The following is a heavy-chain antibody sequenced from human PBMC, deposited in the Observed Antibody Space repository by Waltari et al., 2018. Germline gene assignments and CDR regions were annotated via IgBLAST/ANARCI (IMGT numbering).Heavy chain of an antibody. CDR2: MNPNSGNT. J-gene: IGHJ6*03. CDR1: GYTFTSYD. V-gene: IGHV1-8*03. CDR3: ARKRADYYYYYMDV. Sequence: QVQLVQSGAEVKKPGASVKVSCKASGYTFTSYDINWVRQATGQGLEWMGRMNPNSGNTGYAQKFQGRVTITRNTSISTAYMELSSLRSEDTAVYYCARKRADYYYYYMDVWGKGTTVTVSS.